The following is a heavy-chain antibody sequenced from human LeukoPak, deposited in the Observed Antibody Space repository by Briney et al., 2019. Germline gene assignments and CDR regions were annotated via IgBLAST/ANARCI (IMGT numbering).Heavy chain of an antibody. CDR3: ARGTSRSRSCRGFTCSPPTASDI. CDR2: IYYSGSP. D-gene: IGHD2-21*02. J-gene: IGHJ3*02. Sequence: SETLSLTCTVSGGSISNNNYYWAWIRQPPGKGLECIGSIYYSGSPYYNPSLKSRVTISVDTSKNQFSLRLSSVTAADTAVYYCARGTSRSRSCRGFTCSPPTASDIWGQGTMVTVSS. V-gene: IGHV4-39*01. CDR1: GGSISNNNYY.